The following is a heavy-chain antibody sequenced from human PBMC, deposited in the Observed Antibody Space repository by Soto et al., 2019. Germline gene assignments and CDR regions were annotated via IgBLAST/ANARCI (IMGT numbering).Heavy chain of an antibody. CDR1: GFTFSSYW. Sequence: GGSLRLSCAASGFTFSSYWMNWVRQAPGKGLVWVSRINSDGSSTSYADSVKGRFTISRDNAKNTLYLQMNSLRAEDTAVYYCARNSGWYVGMDVWGQGTTVTVSS. CDR3: ARNSGWYVGMDV. J-gene: IGHJ6*02. D-gene: IGHD6-19*01. CDR2: INSDGSST. V-gene: IGHV3-74*01.